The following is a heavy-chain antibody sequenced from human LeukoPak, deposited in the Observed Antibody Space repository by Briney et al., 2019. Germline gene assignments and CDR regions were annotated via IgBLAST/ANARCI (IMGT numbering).Heavy chain of an antibody. V-gene: IGHV3-64*01. Sequence: GGSLRLSCAVSGFTFSTFSMHWVRQSPGKGLEYVSAINNNGGSTYYANSVKGRFTISRDNSKNTLYLQMGSLRAEDMAVYYCARDLGGYGDYGTNFDYWGQGTLVTVSS. CDR3: ARDLGGYGDYGTNFDY. CDR1: GFTFSTFS. D-gene: IGHD4-17*01. CDR2: INNNGGST. J-gene: IGHJ4*02.